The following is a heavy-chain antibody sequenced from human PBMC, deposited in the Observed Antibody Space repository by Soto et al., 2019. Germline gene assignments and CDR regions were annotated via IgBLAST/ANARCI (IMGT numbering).Heavy chain of an antibody. CDR1: GFSFRSYG. CDR2: ISYDGSNK. V-gene: IGHV3-30*03. CDR3: VAGQYFFDY. D-gene: IGHD6-19*01. Sequence: GGSLRLSCAASGFSFRSYGMQWVRQAPGKGLEWVAVISYDGSNKYYADSVKDRFTISRDNSKKTLYLQMNSLRADDTAVYYCVAGQYFFDYCGQGTLVTVSS. J-gene: IGHJ4*02.